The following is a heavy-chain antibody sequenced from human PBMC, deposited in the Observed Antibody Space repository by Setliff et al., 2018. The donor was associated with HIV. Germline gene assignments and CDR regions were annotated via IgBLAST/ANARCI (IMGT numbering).Heavy chain of an antibody. CDR1: GSSISSNYY. CDR3: ARIGSGWSVGWFDP. Sequence: SETLSLTCTVSGSSISSNYYWAWIRQAPGKGLEWIGCIDASANTYYIPSLKSRATISIDTSKNQLSLRLRSVTAADTAVYYCARIGSGWSVGWFDPWGQGTLVTVPQ. CDR2: IDASANT. V-gene: IGHV4-38-2*02. D-gene: IGHD6-13*01. J-gene: IGHJ5*02.